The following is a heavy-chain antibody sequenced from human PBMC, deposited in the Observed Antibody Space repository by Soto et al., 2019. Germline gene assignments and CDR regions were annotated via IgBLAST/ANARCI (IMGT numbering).Heavy chain of an antibody. CDR3: ARFYSNYFFANWFDP. CDR1: GGSISSYY. V-gene: IGHV4-59*08. CDR2: IYYSGST. Sequence: SETLSLTCTVSGGSISSYYWSWIRQPPGKGLEWIGYIYYSGSTNYNPSLKSRVTISVDTSKNQFSLELSSVTAADTAVYYCARFYSNYFFANWFDPWGQGTLVTVSS. J-gene: IGHJ5*02. D-gene: IGHD4-4*01.